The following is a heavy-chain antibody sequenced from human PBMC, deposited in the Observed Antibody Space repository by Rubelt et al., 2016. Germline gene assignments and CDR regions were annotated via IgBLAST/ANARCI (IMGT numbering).Heavy chain of an antibody. V-gene: IGHV4-34*01. CDR2: INHSGST. J-gene: IGHJ4*02. CDR3: AGGKEGLGVTMMDY. D-gene: IGHD3-22*01. Sequence: QVQLQQWGAGLLKPSETLSLTCAVYGGSFSGYYWSWIRQPPGKGLEWIGEINHSGSTNYNPSLKSRVTISVDTSMNQFSLKLSSVTAADTAVYYCAGGKEGLGVTMMDYWGQGTLVTVSS. CDR1: GGSFSGYY.